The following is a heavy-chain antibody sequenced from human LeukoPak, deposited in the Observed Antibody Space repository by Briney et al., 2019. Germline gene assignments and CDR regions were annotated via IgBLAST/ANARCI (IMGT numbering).Heavy chain of an antibody. CDR2: IIPIFGTA. D-gene: IGHD5-18*01. CDR3: ARYGYSYCQDDIDY. CDR1: GGTFSSYA. Sequence: SVKVSCKASGGTFSSYAISWVRQAPGQGLEWMGGIIPIFGTANYAQKFQGRVTITADESTSTAYMELSSLRSEDTAVYYCARYGYSYCQDDIDYWGQGTLVTVSS. J-gene: IGHJ4*02. V-gene: IGHV1-69*01.